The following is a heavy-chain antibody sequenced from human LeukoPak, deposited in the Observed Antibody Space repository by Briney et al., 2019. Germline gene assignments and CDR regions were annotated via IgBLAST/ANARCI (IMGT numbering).Heavy chain of an antibody. D-gene: IGHD4-11*01. Sequence: EASVKVSCKTSGYTFTDYYIHWVRQAPGQGLEWMGWINPNSGERNSAQKFQGRVTMTGDSSISTAYMELSRVTSDDTAVYYCARDRDYSKTERGFDYWGQRTLVTVSS. CDR2: INPNSGER. V-gene: IGHV1-2*02. CDR3: ARDRDYSKTERGFDY. CDR1: GYTFTDYY. J-gene: IGHJ4*02.